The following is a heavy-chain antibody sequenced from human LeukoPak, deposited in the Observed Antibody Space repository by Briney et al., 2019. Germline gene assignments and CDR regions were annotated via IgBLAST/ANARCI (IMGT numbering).Heavy chain of an antibody. CDR3: NNYGKFDY. D-gene: IGHD5-18*01. CDR2: IYSGGST. V-gene: IGHV3-53*01. J-gene: IGHJ4*02. Sequence: GTLSLTCAVSSDSIRSNNWWSWVRQPPGKGLEWVSVIYSGGSTYYADSVKGRFTISRDNSKNTLYLQMNSLRAEDTAVYYCNNYGKFDYWGQGTLVTVSS. CDR1: SDSIRSNN.